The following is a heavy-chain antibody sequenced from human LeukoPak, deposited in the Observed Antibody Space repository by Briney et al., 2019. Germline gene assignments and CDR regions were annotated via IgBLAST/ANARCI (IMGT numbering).Heavy chain of an antibody. CDR1: GGSFSGYY. D-gene: IGHD2-2*02. CDR2: INHSGST. CDR3: AREIPDIVVVPAAIGWFDP. Sequence: SETLSLTCAVYGGSFSGYYWSWIRQPPGKGLEWIGEINHSGSTNYNPSLKSRVTISVDTSKNQFSLKLSSVTAADTAVYYCAREIPDIVVVPAAIGWFDPRGQGTLVTVSS. V-gene: IGHV4-34*01. J-gene: IGHJ5*02.